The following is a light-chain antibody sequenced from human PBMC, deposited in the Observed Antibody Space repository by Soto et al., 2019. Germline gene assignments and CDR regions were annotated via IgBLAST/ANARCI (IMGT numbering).Light chain of an antibody. J-gene: IGKJ3*01. CDR1: QSVSSSY. V-gene: IGKV3-20*01. Sequence: ENVLTQSPGTLSLSPGERATLSCRASQSVSSSYLAWYQQNPGQAPRLLIYGASSRATGIPDRFSGSGSGTDFTLTISRREPEDFAVYYCQQYGNSLTFGPGTKVDIK. CDR3: QQYGNSLT. CDR2: GAS.